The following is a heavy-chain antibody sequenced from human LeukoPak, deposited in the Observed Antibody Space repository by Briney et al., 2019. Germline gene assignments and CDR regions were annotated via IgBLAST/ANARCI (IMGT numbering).Heavy chain of an antibody. V-gene: IGHV4-4*09. Sequence: PSETLSLTCTVSGGSISSYYWSWIRQPPGKGLEWIGYIYTSGSTNYSPSLKSRVTISVDTSKNQFSLKLSSVTAADTAVYYCARQRDSSSWYGFDYWGQGTLVTVSS. D-gene: IGHD6-6*01. J-gene: IGHJ4*02. CDR2: IYTSGST. CDR1: GGSISSYY. CDR3: ARQRDSSSWYGFDY.